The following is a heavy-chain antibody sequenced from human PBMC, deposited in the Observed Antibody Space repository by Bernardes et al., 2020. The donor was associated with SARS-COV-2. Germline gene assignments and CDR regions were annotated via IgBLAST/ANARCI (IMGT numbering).Heavy chain of an antibody. Sequence: GGSLRLSCAASGFAFSTYGMTWVRQAPGKGLEWVSGISGSGVSTYYADPVKGRFTISRDNSKNTLYVQMNSLRAEDTATYYCAKDWVDEYGGIDYWGQGTLVTVSS. CDR1: GFAFSTYG. CDR2: ISGSGVST. J-gene: IGHJ4*02. CDR3: AKDWVDEYGGIDY. V-gene: IGHV3-23*01. D-gene: IGHD4-17*01.